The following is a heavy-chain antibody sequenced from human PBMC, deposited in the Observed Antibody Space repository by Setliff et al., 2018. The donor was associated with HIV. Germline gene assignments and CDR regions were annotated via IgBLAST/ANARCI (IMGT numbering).Heavy chain of an antibody. CDR3: ASRVYYYDESRILREEGFVP. Sequence: SETLSLTCSVSGGSISDNKYYWSWIRQPPGKGLEWTGSIYHTGKTYYNSALKNRLTISVDASKNQFSLELSSVTAADTAVYYCASRVYYYDESRILREEGFVPWGQGTLVTVSS. D-gene: IGHD3-22*01. CDR1: GGSISDNKYY. V-gene: IGHV4-39*01. J-gene: IGHJ5*02. CDR2: IYHTGKT.